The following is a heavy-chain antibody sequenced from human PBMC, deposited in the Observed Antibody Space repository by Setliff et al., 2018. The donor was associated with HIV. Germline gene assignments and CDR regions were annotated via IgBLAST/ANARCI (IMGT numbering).Heavy chain of an antibody. CDR3: ARGGIAAPKHYYYMNV. D-gene: IGHD6-13*01. CDR2: IIPMFGTT. Sequence: GASVKVSCKTSGGTFSNYAISWVRQAPGQGLEWMGGIIPMFGTTNYAQKFQGRVTITTDASTSTAYMELSSLRSEDTAVYYCARGGIAAPKHYYYMNVCGKGTTVTVSS. J-gene: IGHJ6*03. CDR1: GGTFSNYA. V-gene: IGHV1-69*05.